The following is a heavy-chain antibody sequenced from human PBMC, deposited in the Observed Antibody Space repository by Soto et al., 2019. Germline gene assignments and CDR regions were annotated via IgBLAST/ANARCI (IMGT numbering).Heavy chain of an antibody. J-gene: IGHJ5*02. CDR2: IYYSGST. CDR3: ARLRIAVAGTGNCWFDP. Sequence: SETLSLTCTVSGGSISSSSYYWGWIRQPPGKGLEWIGSIYYSGSTYYNPSLKSRVTISVDTSKNQFSLKLSSVTAADTAVYYCARLRIAVAGTGNCWFDPWGQGTLVTVSS. CDR1: GGSISSSSYY. D-gene: IGHD6-19*01. V-gene: IGHV4-39*01.